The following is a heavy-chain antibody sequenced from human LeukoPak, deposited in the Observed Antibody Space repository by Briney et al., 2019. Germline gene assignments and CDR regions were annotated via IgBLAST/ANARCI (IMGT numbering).Heavy chain of an antibody. CDR3: ARDGEDSMDV. D-gene: IGHD7-27*01. Sequence: SQTLSLTCTVSGGSISSGGYYWSWIGQHPGKGLEWIGYIYYSGSTYYNPSLKSRVTISVDTSKNQFSLKLSSVTAADTAVYYCARDGEDSMDVWGKGTTVTVSS. J-gene: IGHJ6*03. CDR2: IYYSGST. CDR1: GGSISSGGYY. V-gene: IGHV4-31*03.